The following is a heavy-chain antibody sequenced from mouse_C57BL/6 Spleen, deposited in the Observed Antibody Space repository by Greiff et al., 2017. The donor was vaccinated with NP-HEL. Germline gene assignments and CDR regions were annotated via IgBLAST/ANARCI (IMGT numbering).Heavy chain of an antibody. D-gene: IGHD1-1*01. CDR1: GYTFTSYW. J-gene: IGHJ4*01. CDR2: IDPSDSYT. Sequence: QVQLQQPGAELVVPGASVKLSCKASGYTFTSYWMHWVKQRPGQGLEWIGEIDPSDSYTNYNQQFKGKSTLTVDKSSSTAYMQLSSLTSEDSAVYYCARDGYAMDYWGQGTSVTVSS. CDR3: ARDGYAMDY. V-gene: IGHV1-69*01.